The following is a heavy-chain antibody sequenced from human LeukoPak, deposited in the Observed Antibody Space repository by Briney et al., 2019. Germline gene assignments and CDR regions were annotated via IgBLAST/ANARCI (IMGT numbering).Heavy chain of an antibody. Sequence: ASVKVPCKASGGTFSSYAISWVRQAPGQRLEWMGGIIPIFGTANYAQKFQGRVTITADESTSTAYMELSSLRSEDTAVYYCARVSYGSGSNWFDPWGQGTLVTVSS. CDR2: IIPIFGTA. J-gene: IGHJ5*02. CDR1: GGTFSSYA. V-gene: IGHV1-69*13. D-gene: IGHD3-10*01. CDR3: ARVSYGSGSNWFDP.